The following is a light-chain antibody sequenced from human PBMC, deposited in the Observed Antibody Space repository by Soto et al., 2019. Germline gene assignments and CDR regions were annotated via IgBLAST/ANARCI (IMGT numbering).Light chain of an antibody. J-gene: IGLJ2*01. Sequence: QSVLTQPPSASGTSGQRVTISCSGSSSNIGSNYVYWYQQFPGTAPKLLIYRNNQRPSGVPDRFSGSKSGTSASLAISGLRSEDEADYYCAAWDDSLSAYVVFGGGTKLTVL. V-gene: IGLV1-47*01. CDR1: SSNIGSNY. CDR3: AAWDDSLSAYVV. CDR2: RNN.